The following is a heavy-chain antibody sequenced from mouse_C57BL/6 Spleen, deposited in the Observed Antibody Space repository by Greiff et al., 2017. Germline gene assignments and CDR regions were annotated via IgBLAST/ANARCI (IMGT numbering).Heavy chain of an antibody. CDR1: GYTFTSYW. V-gene: IGHV1-64*01. J-gene: IGHJ2*01. CDR3: ARESAAQAFDY. Sequence: QVQLQQPGAELVKPGASVKLSCKASGYTFTSYWMHWVKQRPGQGLEWMGMIHPNSGSTNYNEKFKSKATLTVDKSSSTAYMQLSSLTSEDSAVYYCARESAAQAFDYWGQGTTLTVSS. CDR2: IHPNSGST. D-gene: IGHD3-2*02.